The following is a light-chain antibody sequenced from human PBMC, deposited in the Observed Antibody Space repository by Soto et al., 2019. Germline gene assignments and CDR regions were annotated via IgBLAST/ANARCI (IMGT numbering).Light chain of an antibody. V-gene: IGKV1-5*03. J-gene: IGKJ1*01. CDR2: EAS. CDR1: QSISGS. Sequence: DIQMTQSPSTLSASVGDRVTITCRASQSISGSLAWYQQKPGKAPKLLIYEASNLKSGVPSRFSGSGSGTEYPLTISSLQPDDSASYYCQQYNGYWTFVQGTRVEIK. CDR3: QQYNGYWT.